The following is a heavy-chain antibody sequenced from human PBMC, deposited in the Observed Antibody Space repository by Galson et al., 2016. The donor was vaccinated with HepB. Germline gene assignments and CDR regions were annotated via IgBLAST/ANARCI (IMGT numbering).Heavy chain of an antibody. CDR2: IYYTEKT. J-gene: IGHJ3*02. CDR1: GGSMTTYY. Sequence: LSLTCTVSGGSMTTYYWSWIRQPPGKGLEWIGYIYYTEKTDFNPSLKSRVTISVDTSRTQFSLKLNSVTAADTAVYYCAGDLYRDRGYCSGANCHSNAFDIWGQGTMVTVSP. D-gene: IGHD2-15*01. V-gene: IGHV4-59*01. CDR3: AGDLYRDRGYCSGANCHSNAFDI.